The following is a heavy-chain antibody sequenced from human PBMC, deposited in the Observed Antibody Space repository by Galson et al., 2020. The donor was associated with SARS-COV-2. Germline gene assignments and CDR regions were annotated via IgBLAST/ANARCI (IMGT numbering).Heavy chain of an antibody. D-gene: IGHD6-13*01. Sequence: GESLKISCKASGYTFTGYYMHWVRQAPGQGLEWMGWINPNSGGTNYAQKFQGRVTMTRDTSISTAYMELSRLRSDDTAVYYCARVADLQQLVQDYYYGMDVWGQGTTVTVSS. CDR2: INPNSGGT. J-gene: IGHJ6*02. V-gene: IGHV1-2*02. CDR1: GYTFTGYY. CDR3: ARVADLQQLVQDYYYGMDV.